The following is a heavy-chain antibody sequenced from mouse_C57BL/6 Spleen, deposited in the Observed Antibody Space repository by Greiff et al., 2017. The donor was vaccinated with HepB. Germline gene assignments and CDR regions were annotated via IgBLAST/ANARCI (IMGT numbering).Heavy chain of an antibody. V-gene: IGHV1-52*01. CDR1: GYTFTSYW. CDR2: IDPSDSET. Sequence: QVQLQQPGAELVRPGSSVKLSCKASGYTFTSYWMHWVKQRPIQGLEWIGNIDPSDSETHYNQKFKDKATLTVDKSSSTAYMQLSSLTSEDSAVYYCARSGLRRRGYFDVWGTGTTVTVSS. D-gene: IGHD2-2*01. J-gene: IGHJ1*03. CDR3: ARSGLRRRGYFDV.